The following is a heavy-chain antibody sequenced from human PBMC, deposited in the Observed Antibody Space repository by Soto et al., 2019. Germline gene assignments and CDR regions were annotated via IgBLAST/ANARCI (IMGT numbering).Heavy chain of an antibody. Sequence: PGDSLSVPCLGAAVTFAEFSINWVRHPPAKRKECMCLNENKANGGPANYAAFVKGRIIMSRDNSKNTLYLPVNSLRTENTAVYYCTTGFGADGESYWGQGVVVTVAS. CDR2: NENKANGGPA. CDR1: AVTFAEFS. D-gene: IGHD3-10*01. J-gene: IGHJ4*02. V-gene: IGHV3-15*07. CDR3: TTGFGADGESY.